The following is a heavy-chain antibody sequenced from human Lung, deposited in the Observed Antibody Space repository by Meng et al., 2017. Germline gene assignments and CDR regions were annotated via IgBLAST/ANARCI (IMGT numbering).Heavy chain of an antibody. CDR1: GLTFTDHW. CDR3: TNDRLNH. CDR2: INRDGTKP. V-gene: IGHV3-74*01. J-gene: IGHJ1*01. D-gene: IGHD1-1*01. Sequence: EVQLVASGGGLVPPGGSLRLSCAASGLTFTDHWMHWVRQGPGKGLVWVSRINRDGTKPTYADSVKGRFTISRDNAKNTLYLQMNNLRAEDTAFYYCTNDRLNHWGQGALVTVSS.